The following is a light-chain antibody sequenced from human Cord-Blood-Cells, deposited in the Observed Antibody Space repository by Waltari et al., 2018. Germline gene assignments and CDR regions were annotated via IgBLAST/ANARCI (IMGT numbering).Light chain of an antibody. CDR1: SRYVGGSNY. J-gene: IGLJ2*01. CDR2: EVS. Sequence: QSALTQPASVSGSPGQSITISCTGTSRYVGGSNYVSWYQQHPGKAPKLMIYEVSNRPSGVSNRFSGSKSGNTASLTISGLQAEDEADYYCSSYTSSSTLVFGGGTKLTVL. V-gene: IGLV2-14*01. CDR3: SSYTSSSTLV.